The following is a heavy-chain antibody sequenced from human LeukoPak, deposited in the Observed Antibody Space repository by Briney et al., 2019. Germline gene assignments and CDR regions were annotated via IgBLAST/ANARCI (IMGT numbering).Heavy chain of an antibody. CDR2: IYTSGST. V-gene: IGHV4-4*07. CDR1: GGSISSYY. D-gene: IGHD6-13*01. J-gene: IGHJ4*02. Sequence: SETLSLTCTVSGGSISSYYWSWIRQPAGKGLEWIGRIYTSGSTNYNPSLKSRVTMSVDTSKNQFSLKLSSVTAADTAAYYCARGGSSWYESVSYFDYWGQGTLVTVSS. CDR3: ARGGSSWYESVSYFDY.